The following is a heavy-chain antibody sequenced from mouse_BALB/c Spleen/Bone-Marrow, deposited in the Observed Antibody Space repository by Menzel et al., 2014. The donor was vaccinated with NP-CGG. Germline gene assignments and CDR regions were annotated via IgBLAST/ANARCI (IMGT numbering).Heavy chain of an antibody. Sequence: QVQLQQPGAELVRPGASVKLSCKASGYTFTSYWINWVKQRPGQGLEWIGNIYPSDSYTNYNQKFKDKATLTVDKSSSTAYMQLSSPTSEDSAVYYCTREGYYGSSYVDYWGQGTTLTFSS. D-gene: IGHD1-1*01. V-gene: IGHV1-69*02. CDR2: IYPSDSYT. CDR3: TREGYYGSSYVDY. CDR1: GYTFTSYW. J-gene: IGHJ2*01.